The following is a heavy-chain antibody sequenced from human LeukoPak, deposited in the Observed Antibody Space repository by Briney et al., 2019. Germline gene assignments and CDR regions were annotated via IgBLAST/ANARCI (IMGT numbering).Heavy chain of an antibody. V-gene: IGHV3-7*01. J-gene: IGHJ4*02. CDR1: EFTFSSYW. CDR2: IKQDGSEK. CDR3: ATGSILDY. Sequence: PGGSLRLSCTASEFTFSSYWMSWVRQAPGKGLEWVANIKQDGSEKDYVDSVKGRFTISRDNAKNSLYLQMNNLRAEDTAVYYCATGSILDYWGQGTLVTVSS.